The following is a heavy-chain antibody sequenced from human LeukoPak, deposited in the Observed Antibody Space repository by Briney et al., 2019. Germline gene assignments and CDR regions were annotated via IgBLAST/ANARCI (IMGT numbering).Heavy chain of an antibody. J-gene: IGHJ6*03. D-gene: IGHD2-15*01. Sequence: ASVKVSCKASGGTFSSYAISWVRQAPGQGLEWMGRIITIFGTANYAQKFQGRVTITTDESTSTAYMELSSLRSEDTAVYYCAREGVVVVAATGYYYYMDVWGKGTTVTVSS. CDR2: IITIFGTA. CDR1: GGTFSSYA. CDR3: AREGVVVVAATGYYYYMDV. V-gene: IGHV1-69*05.